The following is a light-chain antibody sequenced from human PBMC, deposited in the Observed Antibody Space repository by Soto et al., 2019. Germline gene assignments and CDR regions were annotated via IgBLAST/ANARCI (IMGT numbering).Light chain of an antibody. J-gene: IGKJ5*01. Sequence: DIQMTQSPSTLSAFVGDRVTITCRASQSIRSLLAWYQQKPGRAPTLLIYRASTLESGVPSRFSGSGSGTEFNLTISSLQPDDSATFYCQQYNSYPLTFGQGTRLEIK. CDR1: QSIRSL. CDR3: QQYNSYPLT. V-gene: IGKV1-5*03. CDR2: RAS.